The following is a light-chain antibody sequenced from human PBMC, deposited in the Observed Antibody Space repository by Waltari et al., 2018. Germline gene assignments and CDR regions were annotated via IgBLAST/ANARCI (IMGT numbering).Light chain of an antibody. J-gene: IGKJ5*01. CDR1: RSVSID. CDR2: DAS. Sequence: EVVLTQSPATMSLSPGERATLSCRASRSVSIDLAWYQYKPGQAPKLRIYDASNRATGVPARFSGSGSGTDFTLTISSLEPQDFAVYYCQQRQHWPPITFGQGTRLEIK. CDR3: QQRQHWPPIT. V-gene: IGKV3-11*01.